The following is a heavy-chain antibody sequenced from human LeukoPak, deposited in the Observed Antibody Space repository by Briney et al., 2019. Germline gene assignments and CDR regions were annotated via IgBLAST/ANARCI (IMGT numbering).Heavy chain of an antibody. CDR1: GFVFTTYY. J-gene: IGHJ4*02. Sequence: GGSLRLSCAASGFVFTTYYMGWVRQAPGKGLEWVSGINWNGGSTGYADSVKGRFTISRDNAKNSLYLQMNSLRAEDTALYYCASESAIFGVVLDYWGQGTLVTVSS. V-gene: IGHV3-20*04. CDR3: ASESAIFGVVLDY. D-gene: IGHD3-3*01. CDR2: INWNGGST.